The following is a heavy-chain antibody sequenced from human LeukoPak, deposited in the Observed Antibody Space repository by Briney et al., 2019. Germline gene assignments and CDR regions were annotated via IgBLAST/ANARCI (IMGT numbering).Heavy chain of an antibody. J-gene: IGHJ4*02. Sequence: GGALRLSCAASGLTFSSYWMSWVRHAPGKGLDWVANTKQEGSQQYYVDSVKGRFTISGENAKHSLYLQMDSLRAEYTPGDYGARGEDYYDSRCYYYPKDYWGQGTLVTVSS. CDR3: ARGEDYYDSRCYYYPKDY. CDR1: GLTFSSYW. V-gene: IGHV3-7*01. CDR2: TKQEGSQQ. D-gene: IGHD3-22*01.